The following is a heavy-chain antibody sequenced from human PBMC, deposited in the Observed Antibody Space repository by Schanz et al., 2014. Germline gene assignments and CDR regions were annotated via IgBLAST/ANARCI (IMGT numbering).Heavy chain of an antibody. CDR3: ARDVGRPGHFWYFDL. D-gene: IGHD1-1*01. V-gene: IGHV1-18*04. CDR2: INTYNGDT. J-gene: IGHJ2*01. Sequence: QVQLVQSGAEVKEPGASVKVSCKASGYTFTSNGITWVRQAPGQGLEWMGWINTYNGDTAYAQNMQGRVSMTTETAASTAYMELRSLRSDDTAVYFCARDVGRPGHFWYFDLWGRGTLVTVSS. CDR1: GYTFTSNG.